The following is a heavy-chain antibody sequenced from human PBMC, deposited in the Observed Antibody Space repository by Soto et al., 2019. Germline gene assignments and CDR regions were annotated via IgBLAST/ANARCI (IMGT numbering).Heavy chain of an antibody. CDR3: AREDDYGYRYINYGLDV. Sequence: HPGGSLRLSFAASGFTFSRHWMHLVRQAPGKGLVWVSRINDYGSTLNYADSVKGRFTISRDNLKNTLYLQMNNLRVEDAALYFCAREDDYGYRYINYGLDVWGQGTTVTVSS. V-gene: IGHV3-74*01. CDR1: GFTFSRHW. D-gene: IGHD4-17*01. CDR2: INDYGSTL. J-gene: IGHJ6*02.